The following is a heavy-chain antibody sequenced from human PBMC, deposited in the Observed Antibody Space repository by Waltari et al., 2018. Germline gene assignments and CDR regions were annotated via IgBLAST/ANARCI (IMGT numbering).Heavy chain of an antibody. CDR3: ARNSSPRGGAYYFDY. Sequence: QVQLVESGGGVVQPGRSLRLSCAASGFTFSSYGMHWVRQAPGKGLEGVAVIWYDGSNKYYADSVKGRFTISRDNSKNTLYLQMNSLRAEDTAVYYCARNSSPRGGAYYFDYWGQGTLVTVSS. J-gene: IGHJ4*02. V-gene: IGHV3-33*01. D-gene: IGHD3-22*01. CDR2: IWYDGSNK. CDR1: GFTFSSYG.